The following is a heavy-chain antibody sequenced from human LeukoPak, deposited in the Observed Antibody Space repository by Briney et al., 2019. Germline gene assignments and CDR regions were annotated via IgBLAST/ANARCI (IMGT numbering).Heavy chain of an antibody. CDR1: AFSLSTSGKG. Sequence: ESGPTLVNPTQTLTLTCTFSAFSLSTSGKGVSWIRQPPGEALEWLARIDWDDDKYYSTSLQTRLTISKDTSKNHVVLTMTNMAPVDTATYYCARITAARLYAFDIWGQGTMVTVSS. V-gene: IGHV2-70*11. CDR2: IDWDDDK. J-gene: IGHJ3*02. CDR3: ARITAARLYAFDI. D-gene: IGHD6-6*01.